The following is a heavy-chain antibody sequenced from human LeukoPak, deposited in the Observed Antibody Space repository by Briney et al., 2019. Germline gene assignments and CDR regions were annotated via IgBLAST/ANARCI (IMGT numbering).Heavy chain of an antibody. CDR2: IKHDGSEK. CDR1: GFTFSNYW. Sequence: GGSLRLSCAASGFTFSNYWMNWVRQVPGKGLEWVANIKHDGSEKYYVDSMKGRFTISRDNAKNSLYLQMNSLRAEDTAVYYCVKVNWCSDTCADGWGQGTLVTVSS. V-gene: IGHV3-7*03. J-gene: IGHJ4*02. CDR3: VKVNWCSDTCADG. D-gene: IGHD2-15*01.